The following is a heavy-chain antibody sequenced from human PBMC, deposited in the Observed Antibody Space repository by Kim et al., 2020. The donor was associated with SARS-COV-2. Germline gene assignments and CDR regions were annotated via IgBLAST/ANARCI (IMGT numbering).Heavy chain of an antibody. Sequence: DSVKGRFTISRDNSKNTLYLQMNSLRAEDTAVYYCAKDLNSSGPGWYDYWGQGTLVTVSS. J-gene: IGHJ4*02. CDR3: AKDLNSSGPGWYDY. D-gene: IGHD6-19*01. V-gene: IGHV3-23*01.